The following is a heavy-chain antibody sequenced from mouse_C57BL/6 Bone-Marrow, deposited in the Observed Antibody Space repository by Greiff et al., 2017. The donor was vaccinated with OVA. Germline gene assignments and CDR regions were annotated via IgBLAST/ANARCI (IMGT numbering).Heavy chain of an antibody. V-gene: IGHV2-9-1*01. CDR3: ATYDGYSYYAMDY. J-gene: IGHJ4*01. CDR1: GFSLTSYA. Sequence: VQLVESGPGLVAPSQSLSITCTVSGFSLTSYAISWVRQPPGKGLEWLGVIWTGGGTNYNSALKSRLSISKDNSKSQVFLKMNSLQTDDTARYYCATYDGYSYYAMDYWGQGTSVTVSS. CDR2: IWTGGGT. D-gene: IGHD2-3*01.